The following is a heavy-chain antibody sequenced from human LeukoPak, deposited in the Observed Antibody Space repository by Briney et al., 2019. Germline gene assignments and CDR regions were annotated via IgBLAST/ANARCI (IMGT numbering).Heavy chain of an antibody. V-gene: IGHV3-48*03. CDR2: ISSSGSTI. J-gene: IGHJ3*01. CDR1: GFTFSSYE. Sequence: PGGSLRLSCAASGFTFSSYEMNWVRQAPGKGLEWVSYISSSGSTIYYADSVKGRFTISRDNAKNSLYLQMNSLRAEDTAVYYCAIHDYHSNSDAFRVWGQGTMVTVSS. CDR3: AIHDYHSNSDAFRV. D-gene: IGHD4-23*01.